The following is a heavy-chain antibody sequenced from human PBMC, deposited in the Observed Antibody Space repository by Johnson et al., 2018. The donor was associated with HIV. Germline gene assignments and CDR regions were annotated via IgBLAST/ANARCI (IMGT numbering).Heavy chain of an antibody. D-gene: IGHD6-19*01. CDR2: ISSSGSTI. CDR3: ARDSGCMYSSGWYGLGAFDI. J-gene: IGHJ3*02. V-gene: IGHV3-11*04. CDR1: GFTFSDYY. Sequence: QVQLVESGGGLVKPGGSLRLSCAASGFTFSDYYMSWIRQAPGKGLEWVSYISSSGSTIYYADSVKGRFTISRDNAKNSLYLQMNSLRAEYTAVYYCARDSGCMYSSGWYGLGAFDIWGQGTMVTVSS.